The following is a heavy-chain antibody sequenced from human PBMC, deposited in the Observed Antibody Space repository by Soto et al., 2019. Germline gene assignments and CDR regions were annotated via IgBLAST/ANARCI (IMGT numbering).Heavy chain of an antibody. CDR1: GGSISSGGYF. Sequence: QVQLQESGPGLVKPSQTLSLTCTVSGGSISSGGYFWSWIRQHPGKGLEGIGFIYYSGSTYYNPSLKGRVTISVDTSKNQFSLKLSSVTAADTAVYYCAREGAAPYYYYGMDVWGQGTTVTVSS. V-gene: IGHV4-31*03. CDR3: AREGAAPYYYYGMDV. D-gene: IGHD6-6*01. J-gene: IGHJ6*02. CDR2: IYYSGST.